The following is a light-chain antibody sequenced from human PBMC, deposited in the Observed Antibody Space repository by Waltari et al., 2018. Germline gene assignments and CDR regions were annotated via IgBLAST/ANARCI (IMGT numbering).Light chain of an antibody. CDR2: EAS. Sequence: EFVLTQSPATLSLSPGETATLPCGASQSISSRSLAWYHQKPGLAPMLLIYEASSMATGIPDRFSGGVCRTDFTLTISRLEPEYFAVYHCQQYGGSSLTFGGGTRVEIK. CDR3: QQYGGSSLT. V-gene: IGKV3D-20*01. J-gene: IGKJ4*01. CDR1: QSISSRS.